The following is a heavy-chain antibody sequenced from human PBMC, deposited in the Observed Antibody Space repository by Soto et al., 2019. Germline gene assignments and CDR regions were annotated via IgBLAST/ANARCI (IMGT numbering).Heavy chain of an antibody. CDR2: ISSSSSTI. CDR1: GFTFRSYS. V-gene: IGHV3-48*02. D-gene: IGHD3-22*01. J-gene: IGHJ6*02. CDR3: AREGITMIVVVRNYYYGMDV. Sequence: SQRLSCAAGGFTFRSYSMKWVRQASGGGLEWVSYISSSSSTIYYADSVKGRFTISRDNAKNSLYLQMNSLRDEDTAVYYCAREGITMIVVVRNYYYGMDVWGPGTTVNVSS.